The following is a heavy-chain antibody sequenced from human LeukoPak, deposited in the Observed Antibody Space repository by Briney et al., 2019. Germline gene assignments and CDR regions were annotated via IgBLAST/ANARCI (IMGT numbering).Heavy chain of an antibody. CDR2: ISGSRGST. V-gene: IGHV3-23*01. CDR3: ARPVVVVAADYGMDV. D-gene: IGHD2-15*01. J-gene: IGHJ6*02. CDR1: GFTFSSYA. Sequence: GGSLRHSCAASGFTFSSYAMSWVRQAPGKGLEWVSAISGSRGSTYYADFVKGRFTISRDNSKNTLYLQMNSLRAEDTAVYYCARPVVVVAADYGMDVWGQGTTVTVSS.